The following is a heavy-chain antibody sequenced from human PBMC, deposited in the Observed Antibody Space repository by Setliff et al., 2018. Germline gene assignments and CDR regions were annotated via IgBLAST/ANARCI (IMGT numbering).Heavy chain of an antibody. CDR1: TFTFNKYA. D-gene: IGHD4-17*01. Sequence: EGSLRLSCVASTFTFNKYAVTWVRQAPGKGLEWVSSIHVDGYRTFYADSVKGRFTISRDNSRKTLYLEMNSLKAEDTASYYCARDPNGDYVGAFDPWGQGILVTVSS. CDR2: IHVDGYRT. CDR3: ARDPNGDYVGAFDP. J-gene: IGHJ5*02. V-gene: IGHV3-23*01.